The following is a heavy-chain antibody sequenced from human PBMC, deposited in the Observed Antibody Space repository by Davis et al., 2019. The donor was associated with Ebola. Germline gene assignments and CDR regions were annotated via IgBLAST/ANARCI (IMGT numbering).Heavy chain of an antibody. V-gene: IGHV3-53*01. Sequence: GESLKISCAASGFSVSDKFMSWVRQAPGKGPEWVSVFYTDERTYYADSVKGRFTVSRDNSENKLYLQMSTLIAEDTAVYYCARHVDGDFWYFDLWGRGTRVTVSS. CDR1: GFSVSDKF. CDR3: ARHVDGDFWYFDL. J-gene: IGHJ2*01. CDR2: FYTDERT. D-gene: IGHD4-17*01.